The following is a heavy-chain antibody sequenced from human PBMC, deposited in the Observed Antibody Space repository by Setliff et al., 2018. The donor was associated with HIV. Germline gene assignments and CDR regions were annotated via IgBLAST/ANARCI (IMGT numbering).Heavy chain of an antibody. J-gene: IGHJ5*02. V-gene: IGHV4-61*02. CDR3: ARDRNLEGCFDP. D-gene: IGHD3-3*01. CDR1: GGSISSGSFY. CDR2: IYTSGTT. Sequence: PSETLSLTCTVSGGSISSGSFYWSWIRQPAGKGLEWIGRIYTSGTTNYNPSLKSRVTISVDTSKNQFSLKLTSVTAADTAVYYCARDRNLEGCFDPWGQGTLVTVS.